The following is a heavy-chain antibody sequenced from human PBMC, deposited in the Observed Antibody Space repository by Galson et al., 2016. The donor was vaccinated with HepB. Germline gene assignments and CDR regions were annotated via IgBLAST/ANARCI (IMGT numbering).Heavy chain of an antibody. CDR3: ARDPAANSN. J-gene: IGHJ4*02. Sequence: SLRLSCAASGFTVSNNYMSWVRQAPGKGLDWDSVIYRGGSTHYAGSVKGRFSISRDSSKNTLYLHMNSLRVEDTAVYYCARDPAANSNWGQGTLVTVSS. CDR1: GFTVSNNY. CDR2: IYRGGST. D-gene: IGHD2-21*01. V-gene: IGHV3-66*01.